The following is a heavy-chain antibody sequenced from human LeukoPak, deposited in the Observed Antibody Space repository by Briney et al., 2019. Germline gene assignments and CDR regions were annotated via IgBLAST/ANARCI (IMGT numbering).Heavy chain of an antibody. Sequence: GGSLRLSCAASGFTFSSYNMNWVRQAPGKGLEWVSSISSSSYIYYTDSVKGRFTIPRDNAKNSLYLQMNSLRADDTAIYYCARVSLGAAAGTSRWGQGTLVTVSS. J-gene: IGHJ4*02. V-gene: IGHV3-21*01. CDR1: GFTFSSYN. CDR3: ARVSLGAAAGTSR. D-gene: IGHD6-13*01. CDR2: ISSSSYI.